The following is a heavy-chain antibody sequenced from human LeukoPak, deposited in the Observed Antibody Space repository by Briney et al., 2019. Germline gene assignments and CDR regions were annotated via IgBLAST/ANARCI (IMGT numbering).Heavy chain of an antibody. CDR1: GFTFTSSA. D-gene: IGHD2-2*01. CDR2: IVVGSGNT. CDR3: AARHAKYQLLFSFDI. Sequence: ASVKVSCKASGFTFTSSAMQWVRQARGQRLEWIGWIVVGSGNTNYAQKFQERVTITRDMSTSTAYMELSSLRSEDTAVYYCAARHAKYQLLFSFDIWGQGTMVTVSS. J-gene: IGHJ3*02. V-gene: IGHV1-58*02.